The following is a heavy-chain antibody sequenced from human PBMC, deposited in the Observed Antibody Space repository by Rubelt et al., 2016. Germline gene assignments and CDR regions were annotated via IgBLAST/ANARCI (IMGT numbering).Heavy chain of an antibody. J-gene: IGHJ4*02. Sequence: EVQLVESGGGLVQPGGSLRLSCAASGFTFSSYAMSWVRQAPGKGLEWVSGISGSDTRTYYADSVKGQFTISRDNSKNTRYLQMTSLRAEDTAVYYCAKGSRDYGGKLAYWGQGTLVTVSS. CDR1: GFTFSSYA. CDR2: ISGSDTRT. D-gene: IGHD4-23*01. CDR3: AKGSRDYGGKLAY. V-gene: IGHV3-23*04.